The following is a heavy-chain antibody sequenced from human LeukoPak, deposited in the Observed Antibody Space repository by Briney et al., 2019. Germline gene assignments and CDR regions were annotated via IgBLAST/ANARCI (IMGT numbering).Heavy chain of an antibody. CDR1: GFTLSSYA. Sequence: PGRSLRLSCAASGFTLSSYAMHWVRQAPGKGLEWVAVISYDGSNKYYADSVKGRFTISRDNSKNTLYLQMNSLRAEDTAVYYCTTILFYWGQGTLVTVSS. J-gene: IGHJ4*02. CDR2: ISYDGSNK. D-gene: IGHD2/OR15-2a*01. CDR3: TTILFY. V-gene: IGHV3-30*04.